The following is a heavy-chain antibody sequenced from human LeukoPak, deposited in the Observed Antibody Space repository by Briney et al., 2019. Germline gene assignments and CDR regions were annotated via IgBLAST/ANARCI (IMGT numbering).Heavy chain of an antibody. Sequence: PGGSLRLSCAASGFTFSGSAMHWVRQASGKGLEWVGRIRSKANSYATAYAASVKGRFTISRDDSKNTAYLQMNSLKTKDTAVYYCTRLGYCSSTSCYEGDYWGQGTLVTVSS. CDR3: TRLGYCSSTSCYEGDY. CDR2: IRSKANSYAT. CDR1: GFTFSGSA. D-gene: IGHD2-2*01. J-gene: IGHJ4*02. V-gene: IGHV3-73*01.